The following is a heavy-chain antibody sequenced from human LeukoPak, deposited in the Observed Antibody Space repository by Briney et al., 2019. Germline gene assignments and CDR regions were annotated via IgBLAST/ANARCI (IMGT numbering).Heavy chain of an antibody. CDR3: ARMVRAAAGKPYYYYYYGMDV. Sequence: SETLSLTCAVYGGSFSGYYWSWIRQPPGKGLEWIGEINHSGSTNYNPSLKSRVTISVDTSKNQFSLKLSSVTAADTAVYYCARMVRAAAGKPYYYYYYGMDVWGQGTTVTVSS. CDR1: GGSFSGYY. V-gene: IGHV4-34*01. CDR2: INHSGST. D-gene: IGHD6-13*01. J-gene: IGHJ6*02.